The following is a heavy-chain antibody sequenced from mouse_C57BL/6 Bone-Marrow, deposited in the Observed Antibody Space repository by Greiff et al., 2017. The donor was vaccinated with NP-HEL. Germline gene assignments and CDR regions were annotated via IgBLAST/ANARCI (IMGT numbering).Heavy chain of an antibody. CDR1: GYTFTEYT. Sequence: QVQLQQSGAELVKPGASVKLSCKASGYTFTEYTIHWVKQRSGQGLEWIGWFYPGSGSIKYNEKFKDKATLTADKSSSKGYMELSRLTSEDSAVYFCARHEGWLLRGYYFDYWGQGTTLTVSS. J-gene: IGHJ2*01. CDR3: ARHEGWLLRGYYFDY. V-gene: IGHV1-62-2*01. D-gene: IGHD2-3*01. CDR2: FYPGSGSI.